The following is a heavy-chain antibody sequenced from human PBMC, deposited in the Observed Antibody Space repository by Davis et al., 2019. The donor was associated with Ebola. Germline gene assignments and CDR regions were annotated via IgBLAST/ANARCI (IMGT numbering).Heavy chain of an antibody. Sequence: GESLKISCAASGFTFSDYYVSWIRQAPGKGLEWVSYIDSSVNSIYYADSVKGRFTISRDNAKNSLYLQMNSLRAEDTAVYYCARGVAVAGFYFDYWGQGTLVTVSS. CDR1: GFTFSDYY. V-gene: IGHV3-11*01. J-gene: IGHJ4*02. D-gene: IGHD6-19*01. CDR3: ARGVAVAGFYFDY. CDR2: IDSSVNSI.